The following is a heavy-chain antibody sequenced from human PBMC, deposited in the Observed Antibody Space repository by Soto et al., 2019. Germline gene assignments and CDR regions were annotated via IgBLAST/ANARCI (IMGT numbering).Heavy chain of an antibody. Sequence: EVQLLESGGGLVQPGGSLRLSCAASGFTFSSYAMSWVRQAPGKGLEWVSAISGSGGSTYYADSVKGRFTISRDNSKNTLDLQMNSLRAEDTAVYYCAKVRGASTWKDYGDYWGQGTLVTVSS. CDR3: AKVRGASTWKDYGDY. CDR1: GFTFSSYA. J-gene: IGHJ4*02. V-gene: IGHV3-23*01. D-gene: IGHD3-10*01. CDR2: ISGSGGST.